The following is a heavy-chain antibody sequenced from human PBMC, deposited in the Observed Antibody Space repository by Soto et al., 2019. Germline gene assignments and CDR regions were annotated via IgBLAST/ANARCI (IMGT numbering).Heavy chain of an antibody. D-gene: IGHD3-22*01. CDR1: GGTFSSYA. V-gene: IGHV1-69*12. CDR2: IIPIFGTA. J-gene: IGHJ6*02. CDR3: ARSRHYYDSSGYLAPHYYYYGMDV. Sequence: QVQLVQSGAEVKKPGSSVKVSCKASGGTFSSYAISWVRQAPGQGLEWMGGIIPIFGTANYAQKFQGRVTIPADEATSTAYMELRSLRSEDTAVYYCARSRHYYDSSGYLAPHYYYYGMDVWGQGPTVTVSS.